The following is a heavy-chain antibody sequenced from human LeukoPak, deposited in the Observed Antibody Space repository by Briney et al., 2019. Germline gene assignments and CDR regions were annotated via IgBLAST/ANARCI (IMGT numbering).Heavy chain of an antibody. V-gene: IGHV3-9*01. Sequence: SLRLSCAASGFTFDDYAMHWVRQAPGKGLEWVSGISWNSGSIGYADSVKGRFTISRDNAKNSLYLQMNSLRAEDTAVYYCAKDWQQLISPYFDYWGQGTLVTVSS. D-gene: IGHD6-13*01. J-gene: IGHJ4*02. CDR3: AKDWQQLISPYFDY. CDR1: GFTFDDYA. CDR2: ISWNSGSI.